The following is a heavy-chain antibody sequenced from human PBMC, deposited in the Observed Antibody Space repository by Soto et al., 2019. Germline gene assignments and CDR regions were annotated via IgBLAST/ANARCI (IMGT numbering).Heavy chain of an antibody. Sequence: SETRSLTCTVSGDSITSGGYYWGWIRRPPGKGLEWIGTIYYSGITYYNPSLKSRVTISVDTSKNQFSLKLTSVTAADTAVYYCARHGSNWGQGTLVTVSS. CDR1: GDSITSGGYY. V-gene: IGHV4-39*01. CDR3: ARHGSN. J-gene: IGHJ4*02. CDR2: IYYSGIT.